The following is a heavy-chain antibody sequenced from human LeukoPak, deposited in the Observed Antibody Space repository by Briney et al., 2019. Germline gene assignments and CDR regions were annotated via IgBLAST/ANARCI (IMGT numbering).Heavy chain of an antibody. J-gene: IGHJ4*02. CDR2: INHSGST. V-gene: IGHV4-4*02. D-gene: IGHD2-15*01. CDR1: GGSISSSNW. CDR3: ARDKSYCSGGTCYSD. Sequence: SETLSLTCAVSGGSISSSNWWSWVRPHPGKGLEGIGEINHSGSTNYNPSLKSRVTISIDKSKNQFSLALSSVTTADTAVYYCARDKSYCSGGTCYSDWGQGTLVTVSS.